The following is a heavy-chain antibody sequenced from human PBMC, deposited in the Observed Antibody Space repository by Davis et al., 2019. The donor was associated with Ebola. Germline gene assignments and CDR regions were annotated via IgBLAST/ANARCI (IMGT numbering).Heavy chain of an antibody. CDR2: INPHNGNT. CDR1: GYTFTNYG. CDR3: ARAQFPTTSDH. V-gene: IGHV1-18*04. D-gene: IGHD1-1*01. J-gene: IGHJ4*02. Sequence: AASVKVSCKASGYTFTNYGITWVRQAPGQGLEWMGWINPHNGNTNYAQNVQGRVTMTTDTSTSTAYMEVGILRSDDTAVYYCARAQFPTTSDHWGQGNLVIVSS.